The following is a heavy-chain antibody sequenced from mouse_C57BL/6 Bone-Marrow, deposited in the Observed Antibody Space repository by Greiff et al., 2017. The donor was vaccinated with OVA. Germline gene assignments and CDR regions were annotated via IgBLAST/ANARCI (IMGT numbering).Heavy chain of an antibody. V-gene: IGHV1-82*01. D-gene: IGHD1-1*01. CDR2: IYPGDGDT. J-gene: IGHJ4*01. Sequence: VQLQQSGPELVKPGASVKISCKASGYAFSSSWMNWVKQRPGKGLEWIGRIYPGDGDTNYNGKFKGKATLTADKSSSTAYMQLSSLTSEDSAVYYCARRLITTVVATRAMDYWGQGTSVTVSS. CDR3: ARRLITTVVATRAMDY. CDR1: GYAFSSSW.